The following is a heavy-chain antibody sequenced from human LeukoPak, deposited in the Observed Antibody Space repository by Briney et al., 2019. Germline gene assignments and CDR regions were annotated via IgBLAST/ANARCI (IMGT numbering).Heavy chain of an antibody. CDR2: ISSSSSYI. CDR1: GFTFSDYY. V-gene: IGHV3-11*06. J-gene: IGHJ4*02. D-gene: IGHD3-22*01. CDR3: AKDLYDSSGPTDY. Sequence: PGGSLRLSCAASGFTFSDYYMSWIRQAPGKGLEWVSYISSSSSYINCADSVKGRFTISRDNAKNSLYLQMNSLRAEDTAVYYCAKDLYDSSGPTDYWGQGTLVTVSS.